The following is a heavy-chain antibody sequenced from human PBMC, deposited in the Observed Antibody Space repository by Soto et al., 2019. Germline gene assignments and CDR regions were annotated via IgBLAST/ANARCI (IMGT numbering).Heavy chain of an antibody. CDR2: IYPGSSYT. CDR1: GYSFTTYW. J-gene: IGHJ3*02. CDR3: AKKYGDYGAFDI. Sequence: GESLKISCKGSGYSFTTYWIGWVRQMPGKGLQWMGIIYPGSSYTRFSQSFKGHVTLFAHKSISTAYLQWSSLKASDTAMYYCAKKYGDYGAFDIWGQGTMVTVSS. D-gene: IGHD4-17*01. V-gene: IGHV5-51*01.